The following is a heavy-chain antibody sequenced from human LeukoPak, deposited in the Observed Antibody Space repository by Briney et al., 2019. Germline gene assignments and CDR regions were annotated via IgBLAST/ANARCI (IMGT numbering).Heavy chain of an antibody. CDR1: GYAFTGYY. CDR3: ARGPIGGLRRGFDI. J-gene: IGHJ4*02. CDR2: INTHNGAT. V-gene: IGHV1-2*02. D-gene: IGHD1-26*01. Sequence: ASVKVSCKASGYAFTGYYMHWVRQAPGQGLEWMGWINTHNGATNYAQHFQGRVTMTTDTAVTTAYMDLDGLISDDAAVYFCARGPIGGLRRGFDIWGQGTLVTVSS.